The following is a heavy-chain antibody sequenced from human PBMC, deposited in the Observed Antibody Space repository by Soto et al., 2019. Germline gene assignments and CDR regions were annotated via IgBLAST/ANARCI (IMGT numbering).Heavy chain of an antibody. Sequence: SDTLSLTCTVSCGSIISYYWSWIRQPPGKGLEWIGYIYYSGSTNYNPSLKSRVTISVDTSKNQFSLKLSSVTAADTAVYYCARDFNSGSLDIWGQGTMVTVSS. J-gene: IGHJ3*02. V-gene: IGHV4-59*01. CDR2: IYYSGST. CDR3: ARDFNSGSLDI. D-gene: IGHD1-26*01. CDR1: CGSIISYY.